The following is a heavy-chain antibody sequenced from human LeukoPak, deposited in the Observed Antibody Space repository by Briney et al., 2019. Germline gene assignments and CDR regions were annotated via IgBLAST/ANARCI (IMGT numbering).Heavy chain of an antibody. J-gene: IGHJ4*02. D-gene: IGHD3-10*01. CDR2: IIPIFGTA. CDR1: GGTFSSYA. CDR3: SRDGVRKVWFGELLHEPEYYFDY. V-gene: IGHV1-69*01. Sequence: SVKVSCKASGGTFSSYAINWVRQAPGQGLEWMGGIIPIFGTANYAQKFQGRVTITADESTSTTYMEMSSLRSEDTAVYYCSRDGVRKVWFGELLHEPEYYFDYWGQGTLVTVSS.